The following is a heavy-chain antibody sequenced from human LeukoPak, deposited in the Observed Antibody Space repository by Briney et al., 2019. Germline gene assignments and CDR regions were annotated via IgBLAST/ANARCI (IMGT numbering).Heavy chain of an antibody. V-gene: IGHV4-34*01. D-gene: IGHD5-12*01. CDR2: INHSGST. CDR3: ARDGEMATILFDY. J-gene: IGHJ4*02. Sequence: SETLSLTCAVYGGSFSGYYWSWIRQPPGKGLEWIGEINHSGSTNYNPSLKSRVTISVDTSKNQFSLKLSSVTAEDTAVYYCARDGEMATILFDYWGQGTLVTVSS. CDR1: GGSFSGYY.